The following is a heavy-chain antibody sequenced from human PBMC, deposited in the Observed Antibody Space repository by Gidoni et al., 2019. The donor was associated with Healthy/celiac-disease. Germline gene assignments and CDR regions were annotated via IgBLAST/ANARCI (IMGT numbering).Heavy chain of an antibody. J-gene: IGHJ4*02. D-gene: IGHD6-13*01. Sequence: EVQLVQSGAEVEKPGESLTISCKGSGYSFTSYWIGWVRHMRGKGLEWRGLIYPDDPDTRYSPSFQCNVTISADKSLSTSYLQWSSLKVSDTAMYYCASGGVDSSSWYGYDYWGQGTLVTVSS. CDR3: ASGGVDSSSWYGYDY. CDR2: IYPDDPDT. V-gene: IGHV5-51*01. CDR1: GYSFTSYW.